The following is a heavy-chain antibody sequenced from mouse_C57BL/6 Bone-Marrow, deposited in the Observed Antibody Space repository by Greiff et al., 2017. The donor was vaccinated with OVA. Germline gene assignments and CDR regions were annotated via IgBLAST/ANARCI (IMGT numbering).Heavy chain of an antibody. CDR3: ARGADGYSAWFAY. D-gene: IGHD2-3*01. J-gene: IGHJ3*01. Sequence: QVQLQQSGAELVKPGASVKLSCKASGYTFTSYWMHWVKQRPGRGLEWIGRLDPNSGGPKYNEKFKSKATLTVDKPSSTAYMQLSRLTSEDAAVYYCARGADGYSAWFAYWGQGTLVTVSA. CDR2: LDPNSGGP. CDR1: GYTFTSYW. V-gene: IGHV1-72*01.